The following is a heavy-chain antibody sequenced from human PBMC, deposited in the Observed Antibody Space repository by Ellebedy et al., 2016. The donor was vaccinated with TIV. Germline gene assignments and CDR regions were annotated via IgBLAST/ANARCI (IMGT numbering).Heavy chain of an antibody. CDR3: ARLLWVAARPETIDY. Sequence: GESLKISXKGSGYSFTSYWIGWVRQMPGKGLEWMGIIYPGDSDTRYSPSFQGQVTISADKSISTAYLQWSSLKASDTAMYYCARLLWVAARPETIDYWGQGTLVTVSS. V-gene: IGHV5-51*01. D-gene: IGHD6-6*01. J-gene: IGHJ4*02. CDR1: GYSFTSYW. CDR2: IYPGDSDT.